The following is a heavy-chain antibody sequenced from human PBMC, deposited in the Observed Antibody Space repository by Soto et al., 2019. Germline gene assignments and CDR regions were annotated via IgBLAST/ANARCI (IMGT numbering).Heavy chain of an antibody. Sequence: GGSLRLSSAASGFTFSNPRMSCVRQAPGQGLERHGPSKSKTDRGTPDYAAPPKGIFSISRDNSKNTLYLQMKSLKTEDTAVYYCTTGPTMIVVVITFEIWGQGTMVAVSS. D-gene: IGHD3-22*01. CDR3: TTGPTMIVVVITFEI. J-gene: IGHJ3*02. V-gene: IGHV3-15*01. CDR2: SKSKTDRGTP. CDR1: GFTFSNPR.